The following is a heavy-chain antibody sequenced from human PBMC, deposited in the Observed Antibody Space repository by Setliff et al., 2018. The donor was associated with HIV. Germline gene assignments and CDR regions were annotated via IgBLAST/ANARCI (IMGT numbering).Heavy chain of an antibody. J-gene: IGHJ4*02. D-gene: IGHD4-17*01. CDR3: ARDPPGYGDSKDY. CDR1: GSSVSSVNYY. V-gene: IGHV4-61*01. Sequence: SETLSLTCSVSGSSVSSVNYYWSWIRQSPGKGLEWHGYIYYSGSTTYNPSLRSRVTISIDTSKNQFSLNLRSVTAADTSVYYCARDPPGYGDSKDYWGQGKLVTVSS. CDR2: IYYSGST.